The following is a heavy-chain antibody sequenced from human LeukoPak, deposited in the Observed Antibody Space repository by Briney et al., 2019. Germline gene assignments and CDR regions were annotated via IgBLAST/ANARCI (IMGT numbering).Heavy chain of an antibody. Sequence: ASVKVSCKVSGYTLTELSMHWVRQAPGEGLEWMGGFDPEDGETIYAQKFQGRVTMTEDTSTDTAYMELSSLRSEDTAVYYCATVSYGLDAFDIWGQGTMVTVSS. CDR3: ATVSYGLDAFDI. CDR1: GYTLTELS. V-gene: IGHV1-24*01. J-gene: IGHJ3*02. D-gene: IGHD1-26*01. CDR2: FDPEDGET.